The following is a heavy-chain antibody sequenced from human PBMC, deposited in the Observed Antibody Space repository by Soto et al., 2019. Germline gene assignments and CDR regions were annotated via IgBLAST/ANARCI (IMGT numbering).Heavy chain of an antibody. CDR1: GFAVSSKY. CDR3: VQAAGGNYFQH. J-gene: IGHJ1*01. V-gene: IGHV3-53*01. D-gene: IGHD2-15*01. CDR2: IYGGGTT. Sequence: PGGSLRLSCAASGFAVSSKYMTWVRQAPGKGLEWVSVIYGGGTTYYADSVKGRFTISRDTSKNTLYLQMNSLRVEDTAVYYCVQAAGGNYFQHWGPGTLVTVSS.